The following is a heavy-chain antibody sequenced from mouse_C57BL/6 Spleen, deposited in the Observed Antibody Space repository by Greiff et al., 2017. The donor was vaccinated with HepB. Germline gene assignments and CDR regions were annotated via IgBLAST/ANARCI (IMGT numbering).Heavy chain of an antibody. Sequence: QVQLQQSGAELVRPGASVTLSCKASGYTFTDYEMHWVKQTPVHGLEWIGAIDPETGGTAYNQKFKGKAILTADKSSSTAYMELRSLTSEDSAVYYCTRWRGLRRGVPFDYWGQGTLVTVSA. J-gene: IGHJ3*01. D-gene: IGHD2-4*01. V-gene: IGHV1-15*01. CDR1: GYTFTDYE. CDR3: TRWRGLRRGVPFDY. CDR2: IDPETGGT.